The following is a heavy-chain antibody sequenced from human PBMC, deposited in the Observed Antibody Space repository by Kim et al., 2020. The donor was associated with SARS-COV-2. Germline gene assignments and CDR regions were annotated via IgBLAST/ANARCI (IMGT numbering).Heavy chain of an antibody. CDR3: ARVALGSSSWYWFDP. CDR2: ISSVTNYT. J-gene: IGHJ5*02. D-gene: IGHD6-13*01. CDR1: GFTFSDYY. V-gene: IGHV3-11*05. Sequence: GGSLRLSCAASGFTFSDYYMSWIRQAPGKGLEWLSYISSVTNYTNYADSVEGRFTISRDNAKNSLFLQMNSLRAEDTAVYYCARVALGSSSWYWFDPWRQGTLVTVSS.